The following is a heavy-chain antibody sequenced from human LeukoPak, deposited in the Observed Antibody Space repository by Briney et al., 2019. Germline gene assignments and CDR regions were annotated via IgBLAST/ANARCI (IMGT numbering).Heavy chain of an antibody. J-gene: IGHJ6*03. CDR1: GYTFTTYA. Sequence: ASVRVSCKTSGYTFTTYAISWVRQGPGQGLEWMGWISAYNGNTNYAQKLQGRVTMTTDTSTSTAYMELRSLRSDDTAVYYCARDRYYGSGPAHYMDVWGKGTTVTVSS. D-gene: IGHD3-10*01. CDR3: ARDRYYGSGPAHYMDV. CDR2: ISAYNGNT. V-gene: IGHV1-18*01.